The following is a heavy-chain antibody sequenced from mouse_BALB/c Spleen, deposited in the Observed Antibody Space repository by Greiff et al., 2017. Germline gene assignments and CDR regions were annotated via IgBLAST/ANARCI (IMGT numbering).Heavy chain of an antibody. CDR1: GYSIPSDYA. CDR2: ISYSGST. CDR3: ARLITTATDWYFEV. Sequence: EVKLMESGPGLVKPSQSLSLTCTVTGYSIPSDYAWNWIRQFPGNKLEWMGYISYSGSTSYNPSLKSRISITRDTSKNQFFLQLNSVTTEDTATYYCARLITTATDWYFEVWGAGTTVTGSS. V-gene: IGHV3-2*02. D-gene: IGHD1-2*01. J-gene: IGHJ1*01.